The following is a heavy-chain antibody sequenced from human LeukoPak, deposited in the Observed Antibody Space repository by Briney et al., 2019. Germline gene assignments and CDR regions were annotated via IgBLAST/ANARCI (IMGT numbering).Heavy chain of an antibody. J-gene: IGHJ6*03. CDR2: IYSGGST. Sequence: GRSLRLSCAASGFTFSSYGMHWVRQAPGKGLEWVSVIYSGGSTYYADSVKGRFTISRDNSKNTLYLQMNSLRAEDTAVYYCARGYYYYYMDVWGKGTTVTVSS. CDR1: GFTFSSYG. CDR3: ARGYYYYYMDV. V-gene: IGHV3-53*01.